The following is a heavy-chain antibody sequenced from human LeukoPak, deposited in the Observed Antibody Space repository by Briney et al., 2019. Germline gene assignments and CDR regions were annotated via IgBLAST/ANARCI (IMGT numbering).Heavy chain of an antibody. V-gene: IGHV1-2*02. J-gene: IGHJ4*02. Sequence: GASVKVSCQASGYTFTDYYMHWVRQAPGQGLEWMGWIDPDGGGTNYAQMFQGRVTMTRDTSISTAYMELSSLRSDDTAIYYCARVSGRSGPFEYWGQGTLVTVSS. CDR1: GYTFTDYY. D-gene: IGHD3-3*01. CDR3: ARVSGRSGPFEY. CDR2: IDPDGGGT.